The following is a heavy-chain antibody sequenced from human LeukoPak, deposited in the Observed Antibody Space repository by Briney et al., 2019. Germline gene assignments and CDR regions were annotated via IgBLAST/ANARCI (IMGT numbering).Heavy chain of an antibody. D-gene: IGHD6-19*01. J-gene: IGHJ4*02. CDR1: GFTFSSYA. CDR3: ARVFDVTAVAPERFDY. V-gene: IGHV3-30-3*01. CDR2: ISYDGSNK. Sequence: GRSLRLSCAASGFTFSSYAMHWVRQAPGKGLEWVAVISYDGSNKYYADSVKGRFTISRDNSKNTLYLQMNSLRAEDTAVYYCARVFDVTAVAPERFDYWGQGTLVTVSS.